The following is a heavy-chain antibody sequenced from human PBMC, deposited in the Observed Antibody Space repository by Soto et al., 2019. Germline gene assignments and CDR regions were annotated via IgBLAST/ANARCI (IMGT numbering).Heavy chain of an antibody. CDR1: GGTFSSYT. CDR3: ARAKGAGAVGEG. J-gene: IGHJ4*02. CDR2: ILPILGIA. V-gene: IGHV1-69*02. D-gene: IGHD3-16*01. Sequence: QVQLVPSGAEVKKPGSSVKVSCKASGGTFSSYTISWVRQAPGQGLEWMGRILPILGIANYAQKFQGRVTITADKSTRTAYMELSSLRSEDTAVYYCARAKGAGAVGEGWGQGTLVTVSS.